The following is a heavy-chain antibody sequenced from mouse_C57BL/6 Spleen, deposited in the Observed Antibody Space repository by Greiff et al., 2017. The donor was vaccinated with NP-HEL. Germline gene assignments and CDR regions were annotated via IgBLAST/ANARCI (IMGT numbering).Heavy chain of an antibody. CDR2: INPSNGGT. D-gene: IGHD1-1*01. CDR3: ARNRLYYGSTYYAMDY. J-gene: IGHJ4*01. Sequence: QVQLQQPGTELVKPGASVKLSCKASGYTFTSYWMHWVKQRPGQGLEWIGNINPSNGGTNYNEKFKSKATLTVDKSSSTAYMQLSSLTSEDSAVYYCARNRLYYGSTYYAMDYWGQGTSVTVSS. CDR1: GYTFTSYW. V-gene: IGHV1-53*01.